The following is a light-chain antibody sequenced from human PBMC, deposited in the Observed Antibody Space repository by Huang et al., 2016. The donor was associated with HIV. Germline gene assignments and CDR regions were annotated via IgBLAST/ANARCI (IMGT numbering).Light chain of an antibody. V-gene: IGKV3-11*01. Sequence: IVLTQSPATLSLSAGERAILSCRASQNVRTYLAWYQQKPGQAPRLLIHDASKRANGIPSRFSGSGSGTDFTLTISSLEPEDFAVYYCQHRGTWPPYTFGQGTKLEIK. CDR1: QNVRTY. J-gene: IGKJ2*01. CDR2: DAS. CDR3: QHRGTWPPYT.